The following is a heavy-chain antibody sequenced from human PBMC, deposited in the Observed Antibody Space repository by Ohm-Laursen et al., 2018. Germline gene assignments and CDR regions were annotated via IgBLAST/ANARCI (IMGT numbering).Heavy chain of an antibody. D-gene: IGHD2-21*02. CDR1: GGSISSFH. CDR3: ARDLGRVTAVAYYYYGMDV. CDR2: IHRIGST. V-gene: IGHV4-59*01. Sequence: SDTLSLTCTVSGGSISSFHWSWIRQPPGKGLEWIGCIHRIGSTNYNPSLKSRVTISMDMARNQFSLKLTSVTAADTAVYYCARDLGRVTAVAYYYYGMDVWGQGTTVTVSS. J-gene: IGHJ6*02.